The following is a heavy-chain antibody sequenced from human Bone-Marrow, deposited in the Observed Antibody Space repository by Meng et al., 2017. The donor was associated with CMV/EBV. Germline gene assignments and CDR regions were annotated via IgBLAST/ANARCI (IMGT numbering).Heavy chain of an antibody. CDR2: IYYSGST. D-gene: IGHD6-13*01. Sequence: SETLSLTCTVSGDFITSNYWTWIRQPPGKGLEWIGYIYYSGSTNYNPSLKSRVTISVDTSKNQFSLKLSSVTAADTAVYYCARWLIAAAGTGWFDPWGQGTLVTVSS. V-gene: IGHV4-59*01. CDR3: ARWLIAAAGTGWFDP. CDR1: GDFITSNY. J-gene: IGHJ5*02.